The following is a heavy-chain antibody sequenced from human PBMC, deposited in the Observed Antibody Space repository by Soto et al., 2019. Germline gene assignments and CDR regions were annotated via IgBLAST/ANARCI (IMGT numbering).Heavy chain of an antibody. CDR1: GGSISSGGYS. CDR2: IYHSGST. J-gene: IGHJ6*02. Sequence: SETLSLTCAVSGGSISSGGYSWSWIRQPPGKGLEWIGYIYHSGSTYYNPSLKSRVTISVDRSKNQFSLKLSSVTAADTAVYYCAGRYYDFWSGYYGYYGMDVWGQGNTVTVSS. D-gene: IGHD3-3*01. CDR3: AGRYYDFWSGYYGYYGMDV. V-gene: IGHV4-30-2*01.